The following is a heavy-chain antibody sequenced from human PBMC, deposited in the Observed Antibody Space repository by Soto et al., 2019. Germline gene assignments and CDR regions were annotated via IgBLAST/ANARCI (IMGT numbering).Heavy chain of an antibody. Sequence: GGSLRLSCAASGFTFSDYYMSWIRQAPGKGLEWVSYISSSSSYTNYADSVKGRFTISRDNAKNSLYLQMNSLRAEDTAVYYCARDPLIYYDFWSGPVTDAFDIWGQGTMVTVSS. CDR2: ISSSSSYT. CDR3: ARDPLIYYDFWSGPVTDAFDI. D-gene: IGHD3-3*01. J-gene: IGHJ3*02. CDR1: GFTFSDYY. V-gene: IGHV3-11*06.